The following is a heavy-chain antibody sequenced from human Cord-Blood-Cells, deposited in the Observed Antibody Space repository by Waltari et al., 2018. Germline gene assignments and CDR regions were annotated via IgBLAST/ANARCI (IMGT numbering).Heavy chain of an antibody. CDR3: ARDEGSYDYYFDY. J-gene: IGHJ4*02. Sequence: QGLEWMGWISAYNGNTNYAQTLQGRVTMTTDTSTSTAYMELRSLRSDDTAVYYCARDEGSYDYYFDYWGQGTLVTVSS. CDR2: ISAYNGNT. V-gene: IGHV1-18*01. D-gene: IGHD5-12*01.